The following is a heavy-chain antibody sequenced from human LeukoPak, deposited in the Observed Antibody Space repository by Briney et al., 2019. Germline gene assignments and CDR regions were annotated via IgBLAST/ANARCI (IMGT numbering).Heavy chain of an antibody. J-gene: IGHJ4*02. CDR3: ARKPSLDY. V-gene: IGHV3-66*01. CDR1: GFTVSSNY. CDR2: IYSGGST. Sequence: SGGSLRLSCAASGFTVSSNYMNWVRQAPGKGLQWVSVIYSGGSTYYTDSVKGRFTISRDNSKNTVYLQMNSLRVEDTAVYHCARKPSLDYWGQGTLVTVSS.